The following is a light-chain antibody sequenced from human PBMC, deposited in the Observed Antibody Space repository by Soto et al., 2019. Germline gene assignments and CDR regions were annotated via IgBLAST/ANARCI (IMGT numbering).Light chain of an antibody. J-gene: IGKJ2*01. CDR2: LGS. Sequence: DIVMTQSPLSLPVTPGEPASISCRSSQSLLHSNGYNYLDWYLQKPGQSPQLLIYLGSNRASGVPARFSGSGSGADFTLKISRVEAEDDGVYYCMQALQTPPTFGQGTKLEIK. CDR1: QSLLHSNGYNY. CDR3: MQALQTPPT. V-gene: IGKV2-28*01.